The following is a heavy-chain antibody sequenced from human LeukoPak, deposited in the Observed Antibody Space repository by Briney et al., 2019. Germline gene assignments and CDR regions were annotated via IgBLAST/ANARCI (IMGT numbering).Heavy chain of an antibody. D-gene: IGHD1-26*01. Sequence: SETLSLTCTVSGGSISSSSYYWGWIRQPPGKGLEWIGSIYYSGSTYYNPSLKSRVTISVDTSKNKFSLKLSSVTAADTAVYYCARPAYRGSYYDAFDIWGQGTMATVSS. CDR3: ARPAYRGSYYDAFDI. V-gene: IGHV4-39*01. J-gene: IGHJ3*02. CDR2: IYYSGST. CDR1: GGSISSSSYY.